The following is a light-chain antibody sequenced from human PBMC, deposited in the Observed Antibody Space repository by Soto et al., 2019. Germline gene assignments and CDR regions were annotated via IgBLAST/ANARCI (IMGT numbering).Light chain of an antibody. CDR1: QSVRSSS. J-gene: IGKJ1*01. CDR3: QQYGSSPET. Sequence: EILMTQSPGTLSLSPGERATLSCRASQSVRSSSLAWYQQKPGQAPRLLIYGASSRATGIPVRFSGSGSGTDFTLTISRLEPEDFAVYYCQQYGSSPETFGQGTKVDIK. V-gene: IGKV3-20*01. CDR2: GAS.